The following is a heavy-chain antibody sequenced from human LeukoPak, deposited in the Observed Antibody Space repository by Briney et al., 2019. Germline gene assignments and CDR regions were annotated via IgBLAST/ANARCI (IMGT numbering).Heavy chain of an antibody. CDR3: ARWTRGYSYNYYGMDV. J-gene: IGHJ6*02. Sequence: SETLSLTCAVYGGSFSGYYWSWIRQPPGKGLEWIGETNHSGSTNYNPSLKSRVTISVDTSKNQFSLKLSSVTAADTAVYYCARWTRGYSYNYYGMDVWGQGTTVTVSS. CDR2: TNHSGST. CDR1: GGSFSGYY. D-gene: IGHD5-18*01. V-gene: IGHV4-34*01.